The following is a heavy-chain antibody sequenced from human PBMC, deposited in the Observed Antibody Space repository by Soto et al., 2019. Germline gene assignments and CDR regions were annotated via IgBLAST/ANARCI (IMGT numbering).Heavy chain of an antibody. J-gene: IGHJ4*02. D-gene: IGHD3-3*01. CDR2: IKKDGSEK. V-gene: IGHV3-7*01. Sequence: EVQLVESGGGLVQPGGSLRLSCAASGFTFSSYWMSWVRQAPGKGLEWVANIKKDGSEKYYVDSVKGRFTISRDNAKNSLYLQMNSLRAEDTAVYYCGRASDTRTIFGVVRPLDYWGQGTLVTVSS. CDR3: GRASDTRTIFGVVRPLDY. CDR1: GFTFSSYW.